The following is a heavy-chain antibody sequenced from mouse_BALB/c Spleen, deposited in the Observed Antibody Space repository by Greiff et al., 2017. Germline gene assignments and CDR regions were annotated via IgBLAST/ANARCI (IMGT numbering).Heavy chain of an antibody. V-gene: IGHV5-17*02. J-gene: IGHJ1*01. CDR1: GFTFSSFG. CDR2: ISSGSSTI. Sequence: DVHLVESGGGLVQPGGSLKLSCAASGFTFSSFGMYWVRQAPEKGLEWVAYISSGSSTIYYADTVKGRFTISRDNPKNTLFLQMTSLRSEDTAMYYCARLNYYGRDWYFDVWGAGTTVTVSS. D-gene: IGHD1-1*01. CDR3: ARLNYYGRDWYFDV.